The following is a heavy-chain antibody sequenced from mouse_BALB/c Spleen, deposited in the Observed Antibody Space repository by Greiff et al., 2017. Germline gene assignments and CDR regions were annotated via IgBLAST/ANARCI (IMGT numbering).Heavy chain of an antibody. CDR3: ARGGGAYYRYDYAMDY. V-gene: IGHV1S127*01. J-gene: IGHJ4*01. D-gene: IGHD2-14*01. CDR2: IDPSDSET. CDR1: GYSFTSYW. Sequence: QVHVKQSGPQLVRPGASVKISCKASGYSFTSYWMHWVKQRPGQGLEWIGMIDPSDSETRLNQKFKDKATLTVDKSSSTAYMELSSLTSEDSAVYYCARGGGAYYRYDYAMDYWGQGTSVTVSS.